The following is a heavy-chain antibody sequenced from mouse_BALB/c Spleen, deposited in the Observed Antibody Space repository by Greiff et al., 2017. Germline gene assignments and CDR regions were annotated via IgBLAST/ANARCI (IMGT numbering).Heavy chain of an antibody. CDR2: IRNKANGYTT. CDR3: ARDKGNSYYFDY. V-gene: IGHV7-3*02. CDR1: GFTFTDYY. J-gene: IGHJ2*01. D-gene: IGHD2-1*01. Sequence: EVKLMESGGGLVQPGGSLRLSCATSGFTFTDYYMSWVRQPPGKALEWLGFIRNKANGYTTEYSASVKGRFTISRDNSQSILYLQMNTLRAEDSATYYCARDKGNSYYFDYWGQGTTLTVSS.